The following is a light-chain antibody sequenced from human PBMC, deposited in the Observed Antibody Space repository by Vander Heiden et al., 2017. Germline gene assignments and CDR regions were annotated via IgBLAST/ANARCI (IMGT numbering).Light chain of an antibody. CDR3: MIWHSSAVV. J-gene: IGLJ2*01. CDR2: YKSDSDK. V-gene: IGLV5-45*03. Sequence: QAVLTQPSSPSASPGASPRLTCTLRRGINVGTYRIYWYQQKPGSPPQYHLRYKSDSDKQQGSGVPSRFSGSKDAAANAGILLISGLQSEDEADYYCMIWHSSAVVFGGGTKLTVL. CDR1: RGINVGTYR.